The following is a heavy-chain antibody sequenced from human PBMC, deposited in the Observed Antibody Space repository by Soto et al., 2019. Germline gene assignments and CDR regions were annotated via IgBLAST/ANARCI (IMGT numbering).Heavy chain of an antibody. CDR3: AARLIVGATPYYFED. Sequence: SETLSLTCTISGDSISISSYYWAWIRQPPGKGLEWIGSMYYSGSTYNNPSLKSRVTMSVDTPKKQFSLILSSVTAADTAVYYCAARLIVGATPYYFEDWDEGNLVTVSS. CDR2: MYYSGST. CDR1: GDSISISSYY. D-gene: IGHD1-26*01. J-gene: IGHJ4*01. V-gene: IGHV4-39*01.